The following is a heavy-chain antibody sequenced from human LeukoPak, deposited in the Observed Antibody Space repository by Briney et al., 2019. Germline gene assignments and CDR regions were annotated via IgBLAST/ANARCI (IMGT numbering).Heavy chain of an antibody. J-gene: IGHJ4*02. CDR2: IYYSGST. D-gene: IGHD3-22*01. CDR3: ARRDYYDSSGHFDY. CDR1: GGSISSSGYY. Sequence: PSETLSLTCTVSGGSISSSGYYWGWIRQPPGKGLEWIGSIYYSGSTYYNPSLKSRVTISVDTSKNQFSLKLSSVTAADTAVYYCARRDYYDSSGHFDYWGQGTLVTVSS. V-gene: IGHV4-39*01.